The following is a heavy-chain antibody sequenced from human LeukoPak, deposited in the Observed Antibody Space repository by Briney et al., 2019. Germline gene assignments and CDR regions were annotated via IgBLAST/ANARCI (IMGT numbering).Heavy chain of an antibody. CDR3: AKDSLPFVSGWYY. J-gene: IGHJ4*02. D-gene: IGHD6-19*01. CDR1: GFTFSSYG. Sequence: GGSLRLSCAVSGFTFSSYGMSWVRQAAGKGMEWDSAISGSGGRTYYADSVKGRFPLSRDNSKTTLYLQMNSLRAEDTAVYYCAKDSLPFVSGWYYWGQGTLVTVSS. CDR2: ISGSGGRT. V-gene: IGHV3-23*01.